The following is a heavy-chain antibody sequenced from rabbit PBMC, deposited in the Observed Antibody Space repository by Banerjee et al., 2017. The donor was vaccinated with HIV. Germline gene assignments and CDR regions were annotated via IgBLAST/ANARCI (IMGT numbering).Heavy chain of an antibody. V-gene: IGHV1S45*01. CDR2: INTNSGNA. Sequence: QEQLVESGGGLVKPEGSLTLTCTASGFSFSNKYVMCWVRQAPGKGLEWIACINTNSGNAVYASWAKGRFTISKTSSTTVTLQMTSLTAADTATYFCGRGADNNWYIPYFRLWGPGTLVTVS. D-gene: IGHD1-1*01. J-gene: IGHJ4*01. CDR3: GRGADNNWYIPYFRL. CDR1: GFSFSNKYV.